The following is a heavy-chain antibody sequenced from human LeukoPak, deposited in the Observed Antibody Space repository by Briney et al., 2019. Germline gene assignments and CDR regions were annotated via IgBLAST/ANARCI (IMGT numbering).Heavy chain of an antibody. V-gene: IGHV4-39*07. J-gene: IGHJ4*02. CDR2: IYYSGST. CDR3: ARGPVSYGYYIDY. Sequence: SETLSLTCTVSGGSISSSTDYWGWIRQPPGKGLEWIGSIYYSGSTYYNPSLKSRVTISVDTSKNQFSLKLSSVTAADTAVYYCARGPVSYGYYIDYWGQGTLVTVSS. CDR1: GGSISSSTDY. D-gene: IGHD5-18*01.